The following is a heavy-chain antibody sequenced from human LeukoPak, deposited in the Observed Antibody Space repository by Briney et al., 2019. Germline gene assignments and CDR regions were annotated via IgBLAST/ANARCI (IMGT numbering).Heavy chain of an antibody. V-gene: IGHV1-69*04. CDR1: GGTFSSYA. CDR2: IIPILGIA. D-gene: IGHD1-26*01. CDR3: ARDRVGANNWFDP. Sequence: GSSVKLSCKACGGTFSSYAISWVRQVPGQGLEWMGRIIPILGIANYAQKFQGRVTITADKSTSTDYMELSSLRSEDTAVYYCARDRVGANNWFDPWGQGTLVTVSS. J-gene: IGHJ5*02.